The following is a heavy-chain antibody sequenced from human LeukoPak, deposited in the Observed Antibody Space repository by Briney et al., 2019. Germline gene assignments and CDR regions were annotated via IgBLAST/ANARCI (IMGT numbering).Heavy chain of an antibody. CDR2: IIPIFGTA. J-gene: IGHJ4*02. Sequence: SVKVSCKASGYTFTSYYMHWVRQAPGQGLEWMGGIIPIFGTANYAQKFQGRVTITADESTSTAYMELSSLRSEDTAVYYCARGPAGTASDYWGQGTLVTVSS. CDR1: GYTFTSYY. V-gene: IGHV1-69*13. CDR3: ARGPAGTASDY. D-gene: IGHD1-1*01.